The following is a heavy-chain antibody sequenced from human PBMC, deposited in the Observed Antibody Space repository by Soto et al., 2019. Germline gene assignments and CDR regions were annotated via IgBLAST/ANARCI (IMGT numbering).Heavy chain of an antibody. Sequence: EVEVLESGGGLVQPGGSLRLSCAASGFTFSAYVMSWVRQAPGKGLEWVSSITSSGGGTYYADSVKGRFTVSRDNSKNTVYMQMNSLRDVDSAVYYFAKRTAAWGQGTLVTVSS. CDR3: AKRTAA. V-gene: IGHV3-23*01. CDR1: GFTFSAYV. D-gene: IGHD6-6*01. J-gene: IGHJ4*02. CDR2: ITSSGGGT.